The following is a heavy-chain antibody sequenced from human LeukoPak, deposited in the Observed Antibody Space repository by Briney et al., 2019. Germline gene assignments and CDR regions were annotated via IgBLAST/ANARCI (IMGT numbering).Heavy chain of an antibody. CDR1: GFTFSSYS. CDR2: ISSSSSTI. Sequence: GGSLRLSCAASGFTFSSYSMNWVRQAPGKGLEWASYISSSSSTIYYADSVKGRFTISRDNAKNSLYLQTIGLRAEDTAVYYCARAIYFDYWGQGILVTVSS. V-gene: IGHV3-48*01. J-gene: IGHJ4*02. CDR3: ARAIYFDY.